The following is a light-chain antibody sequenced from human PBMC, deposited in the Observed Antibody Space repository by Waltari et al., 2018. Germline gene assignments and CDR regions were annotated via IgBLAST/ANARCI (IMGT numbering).Light chain of an antibody. CDR2: EVT. CDR1: SSDIGSYNY. Sequence: QSALTQPPSASGSPGQSVTIPCTGTSSDIGSYNYVSWYQPYPGKAPQFLIYEVTKRPTGVPDRFSGSKSGNTASLTVSGLQAEDEADYYCSSYAGSNNYVFGTGTKVTVL. J-gene: IGLJ1*01. V-gene: IGLV2-8*01. CDR3: SSYAGSNNYV.